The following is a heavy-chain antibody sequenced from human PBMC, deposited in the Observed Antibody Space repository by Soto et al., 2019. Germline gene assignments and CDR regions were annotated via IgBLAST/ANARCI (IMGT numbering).Heavy chain of an antibody. CDR3: ATQTANFYGSGSYYLPFDY. CDR1: GGSISSYY. V-gene: IGHV4-59*01. CDR2: IYYSGST. Sequence: QVQLQDSGPGLVKPSETLSLTCTVSGGSISSYYWTWIRQPPGTGLEWIGNIYYSGSTTYNPSLKSRVTIAVDTSTNQCSLRLSSVTAADTAVYYCATQTANFYGSGSYYLPFDYWGQGTLVTVSS. J-gene: IGHJ4*02. D-gene: IGHD3-10*01.